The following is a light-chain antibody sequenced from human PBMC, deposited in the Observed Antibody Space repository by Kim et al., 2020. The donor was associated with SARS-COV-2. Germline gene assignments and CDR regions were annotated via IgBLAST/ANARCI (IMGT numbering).Light chain of an antibody. CDR3: SSYRDRVIVV. CDR1: RRYVCGYNL. V-gene: IGLV2-14*03. CDR2: DGS. Sequence: HSLSISSPGTRRYVCGYNLVSWYQQNPGKAPKLMISDGSNRPSGVSNRFSGSKSGNTASLTISGLQAEDEADYYCSSYRDRVIVVFGGGTQLTVL. J-gene: IGLJ3*02.